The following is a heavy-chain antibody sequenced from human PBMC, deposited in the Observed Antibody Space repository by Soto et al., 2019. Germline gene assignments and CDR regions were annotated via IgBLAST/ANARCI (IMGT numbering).Heavy chain of an antibody. CDR1: GGSISSSSYY. J-gene: IGHJ6*02. CDR3: ARGCSSGCPRGMDV. D-gene: IGHD6-19*01. Sequence: SETLSLTCTVSGGSISSSSYYWGWIRQPPGKGLEWIGSIYYSGSTYYNPSLKSRVTISVDTSKNQFSLKLSSVTAADTAVYYCARGCSSGCPRGMDVWGQGTTVTVSS. V-gene: IGHV4-39*01. CDR2: IYYSGST.